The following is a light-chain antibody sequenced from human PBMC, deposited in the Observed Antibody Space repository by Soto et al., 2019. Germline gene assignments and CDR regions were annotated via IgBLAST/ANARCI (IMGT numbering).Light chain of an antibody. Sequence: DIPMTQSPSSLSASVGDRVTIACRASQSISNSLNWYQQKPGKAPKLLIYAASTLQSGVPSRFSGSGSGTDFTLTISSLQPEDFATYYCQQSYSTPRTFGQGTKVEFK. J-gene: IGKJ1*01. V-gene: IGKV1-39*01. CDR3: QQSYSTPRT. CDR2: AAS. CDR1: QSISNS.